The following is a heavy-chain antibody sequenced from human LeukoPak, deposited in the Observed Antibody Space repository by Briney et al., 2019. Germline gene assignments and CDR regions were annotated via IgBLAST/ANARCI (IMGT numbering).Heavy chain of an antibody. CDR2: INSDGSST. J-gene: IGHJ4*02. V-gene: IGHV3-74*01. CDR3: ARDGGGLGYSYGSWYFDY. CDR1: GFTFSSYW. D-gene: IGHD5-18*01. Sequence: PGGSLRLSCAASGFTFSSYWMHWVRQAPGKGLVWVSRINSDGSSTSYADSVKGRFTISRDNAKNTLYLQMNSLRAEDTAVYYCARDGGGLGYSYGSWYFDYWGQGTLVTVSS.